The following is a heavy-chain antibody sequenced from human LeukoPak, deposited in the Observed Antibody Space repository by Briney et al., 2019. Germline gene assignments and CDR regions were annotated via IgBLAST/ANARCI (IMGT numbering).Heavy chain of an antibody. CDR1: GYTFTSYG. J-gene: IGHJ3*02. CDR2: ISAYNGNT. V-gene: IGHV1-18*01. Sequence: GASVKVSCKASGYTFTSYGISWVRQAPGQGLEWMGWISAYNGNTNYAQKLQGRVTMTTDTSTSTAYMELRSLRSDDTAVYYCAGDDMVRGVIILDAFDIWGQGTMVTVSS. D-gene: IGHD3-10*01. CDR3: AGDDMVRGVIILDAFDI.